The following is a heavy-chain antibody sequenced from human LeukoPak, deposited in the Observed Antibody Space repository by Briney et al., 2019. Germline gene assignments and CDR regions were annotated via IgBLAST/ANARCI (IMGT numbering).Heavy chain of an antibody. CDR2: ISYDGSNK. V-gene: IGHV3-30-3*01. Sequence: PGGSLRLSCAASGLTFSSYAMHWVRQAPGKGLEWVAVISYDGSNKYYADSVKGRFTISRDNSKNTLYLQMNSLRAEDTAVYYCARGDDSGWYGVSYYYYGMDVWGQGTTVTVSS. CDR3: ARGDDSGWYGVSYYYYGMDV. J-gene: IGHJ6*02. CDR1: GLTFSSYA. D-gene: IGHD6-19*01.